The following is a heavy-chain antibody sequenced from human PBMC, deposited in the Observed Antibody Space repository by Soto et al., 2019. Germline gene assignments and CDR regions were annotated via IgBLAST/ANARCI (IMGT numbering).Heavy chain of an antibody. D-gene: IGHD5-18*01. CDR3: ARRAVSYGYLHYYYYYMDV. Sequence: ASVKVSCKASGYTFTSYGISWVRQAPGQGLEWMGWISAYNGNTNYAQKLQGRVTMTTDTSTSTAYMELRSLRSDDTAVYYCARRAVSYGYLHYYYYYMDVWGKGTTVTVSS. V-gene: IGHV1-18*01. J-gene: IGHJ6*03. CDR2: ISAYNGNT. CDR1: GYTFTSYG.